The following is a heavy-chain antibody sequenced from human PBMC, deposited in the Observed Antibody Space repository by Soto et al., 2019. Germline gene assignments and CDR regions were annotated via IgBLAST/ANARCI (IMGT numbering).Heavy chain of an antibody. J-gene: IGHJ4*02. D-gene: IGHD3-9*01. CDR3: AREVGSHFDWLLSLPERSILGGYFDY. Sequence: PGGSLRLSCAASGFTVSSNYMSWVRQAPGKGLEWVSVIYSGGSTYYADSVKGRFTISRDNSKNTLYLQMNSLRAEDTAVYYCAREVGSHFDWLLSLPERSILGGYFDYWGQGTLVTVSS. V-gene: IGHV3-66*01. CDR1: GFTVSSNY. CDR2: IYSGGST.